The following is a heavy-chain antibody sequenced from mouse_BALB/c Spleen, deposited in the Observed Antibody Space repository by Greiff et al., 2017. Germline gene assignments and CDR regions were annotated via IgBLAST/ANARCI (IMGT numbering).Heavy chain of an antibody. CDR1: GYAFSSYW. D-gene: IGHD2-4*01. J-gene: IGHJ4*01. CDR3: ARLYYDYEGAMDY. V-gene: IGHV1-80*01. Sequence: QVQLQQSGAELVRPGSSVKISCKASGYAFSSYWMNWVKQRPGQGLEWIGQIYPGDGDTNYNGKFKGKATLTADKSSSTAYMQLSSLTSEDSAVYFCARLYYDYEGAMDYWGQGTSVTVSS. CDR2: IYPGDGDT.